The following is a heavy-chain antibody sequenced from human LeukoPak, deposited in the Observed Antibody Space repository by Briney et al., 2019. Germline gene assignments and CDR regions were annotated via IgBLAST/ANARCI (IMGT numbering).Heavy chain of an antibody. Sequence: SGGSLRLSCAVSGFTFSSYWMHWVRQAPGKGLEWVSRVNSDGSRTAYADSVKGRFTISRDNAKNTLYLEMNSLRAEDTAVYYCARGGNYNTDSYAYWGQGTLVTVSS. D-gene: IGHD1-14*01. CDR3: ARGGNYNTDSYAY. V-gene: IGHV3-74*03. CDR1: GFTFSSYW. CDR2: VNSDGSRT. J-gene: IGHJ4*02.